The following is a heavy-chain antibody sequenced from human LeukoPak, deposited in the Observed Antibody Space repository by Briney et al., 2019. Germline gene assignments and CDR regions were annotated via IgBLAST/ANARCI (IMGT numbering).Heavy chain of an antibody. CDR1: GFTFSSYA. V-gene: IGHV3-23*01. CDR3: AKAGPSGSRSYSPRGKDAFHI. J-gene: IGHJ3*02. CDR2: ISGSGGST. Sequence: GGSLRLSCAASGFTFSSYAMSWVRQAPGKGLEWVSAISGSGGSTYYADSVKGRFTISRDNSKNTLYLQMNSLRAEDTAVYYCAKAGPSGSRSYSPRGKDAFHIWGQGKMVTVSS. D-gene: IGHD3-10*01.